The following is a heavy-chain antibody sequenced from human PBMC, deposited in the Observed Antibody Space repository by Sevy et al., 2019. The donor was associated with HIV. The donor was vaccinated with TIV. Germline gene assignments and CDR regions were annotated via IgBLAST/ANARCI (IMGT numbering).Heavy chain of an antibody. CDR1: GFTFSSYG. V-gene: IGHV3-30*18. Sequence: GGSLRLSCAASGFTFSSYGMHWVRQAPGKGLEWVAVTSYDGSNKYYADSVKGRFIISRDNSKNTLYLQMNSLRAEDTAVYYCAKDSSSWYFFDYWGQGTLVTVSS. D-gene: IGHD6-13*01. CDR2: TSYDGSNK. CDR3: AKDSSSWYFFDY. J-gene: IGHJ4*02.